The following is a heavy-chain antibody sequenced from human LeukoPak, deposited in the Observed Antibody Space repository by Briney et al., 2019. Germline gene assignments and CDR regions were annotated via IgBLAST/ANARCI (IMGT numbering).Heavy chain of an antibody. CDR3: AKTPYSSSWYRYFDY. D-gene: IGHD6-13*01. CDR1: GLTFSTYA. V-gene: IGHV3-23*01. Sequence: GRTLRLSCAASGLTFSTYAMNWVRQATGKGLEWVSAISGSGGSTYYADSVKGRLTISRDNSKNTLYLLMNSLRAEDTAVYYCAKTPYSSSWYRYFDYWGQGTLVTVSS. J-gene: IGHJ4*02. CDR2: ISGSGGST.